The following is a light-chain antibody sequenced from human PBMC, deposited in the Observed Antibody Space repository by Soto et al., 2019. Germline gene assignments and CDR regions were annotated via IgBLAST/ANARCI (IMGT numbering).Light chain of an antibody. CDR3: QQSCPTVT. Sequence: DIQMTQSPSSLSASVGDGVTITCRPSQSISSCLNWYQQKPGKAPKLLIYAASNLQRGVPSRFSGSGSRTDFTLTISSLRPEDFATYYCQQSCPTVTFGQGTKVDIK. CDR1: QSISSC. J-gene: IGKJ2*01. V-gene: IGKV1-39*01. CDR2: AAS.